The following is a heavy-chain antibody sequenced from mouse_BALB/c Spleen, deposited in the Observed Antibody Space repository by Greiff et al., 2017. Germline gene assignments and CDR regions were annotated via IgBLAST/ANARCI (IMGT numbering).Heavy chain of an antibody. D-gene: IGHD1-1*01. V-gene: IGHV1-87*01. Sequence: QVQLKESGAELARPGASVKLSCKASGYTFTSYWMQWVKQRPGQGLEWIGAIYPGDGDTRYTQKFKGKATLTADKSSSTAYMQLSSLASEDSAVYYCARVILRSPFAYWGQGTLVTVSA. CDR2: IYPGDGDT. CDR3: ARVILRSPFAY. J-gene: IGHJ3*01. CDR1: GYTFTSYW.